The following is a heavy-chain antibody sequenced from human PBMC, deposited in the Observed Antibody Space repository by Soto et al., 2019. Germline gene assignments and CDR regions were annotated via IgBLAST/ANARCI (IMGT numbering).Heavy chain of an antibody. CDR3: AKERGAGTGLGINWFDP. D-gene: IGHD1-1*01. J-gene: IGHJ5*02. CDR1: GFTFSSYG. V-gene: IGHV3-30*18. Sequence: QVQLVESGGGVVQPGRSLRLSCAASGFTFSSYGMHWVRQAPGKGLEWVAVISYDGSNKYYADSVKGRFTISRDNSKNTLYLQMNSLSAEDTAVYYCAKERGAGTGLGINWFDPWGQGTLVTVSS. CDR2: ISYDGSNK.